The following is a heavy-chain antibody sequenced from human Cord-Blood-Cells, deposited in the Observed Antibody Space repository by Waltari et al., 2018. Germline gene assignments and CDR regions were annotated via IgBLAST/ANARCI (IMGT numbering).Heavy chain of an antibody. CDR1: GGSFSGYY. Sequence: QVQLQQWGAGLLEPSETLSLTCAVYGGSFSGYYWSWIRQPPGKGLEWIGEINHSGSTNYNPSLKSRVTISVDTSKNQFSLKLSSVTAADTAVYYCAREGGLAAAGTDYWGQGTLVTVSS. J-gene: IGHJ4*02. CDR2: INHSGST. V-gene: IGHV4-34*01. D-gene: IGHD6-13*01. CDR3: AREGGLAAAGTDY.